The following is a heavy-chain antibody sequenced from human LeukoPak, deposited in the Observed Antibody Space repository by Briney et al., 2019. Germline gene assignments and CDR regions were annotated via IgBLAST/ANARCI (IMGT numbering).Heavy chain of an antibody. D-gene: IGHD2-8*01. CDR2: INHSGST. Sequence: SETLSLTCAVYGGSFSGYYWSWIRQPPGKGLEWIGEINHSGSTNYNPSLKSRVTISVDTSKIQFSLKLSSVTAADTAVYYCATGRTIADYWGQGTLVTVSS. CDR3: ATGRTIADY. J-gene: IGHJ4*02. V-gene: IGHV4-34*01. CDR1: GGSFSGYY.